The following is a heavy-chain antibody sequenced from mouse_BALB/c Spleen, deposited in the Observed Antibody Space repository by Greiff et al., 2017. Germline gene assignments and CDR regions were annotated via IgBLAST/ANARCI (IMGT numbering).Heavy chain of an antibody. CDR1: GFSLTSYG. CDR2: IWSGGST. Sequence: VQRVESGPGLVQPSQSLSITCTVSGFSLTSYGVHWVRQSPGKGLEWLGVIWSGGSTDYNAAFISRLSISKDNSKSQVFFKMNSLQADDTAIYYCARNYGSSYGTWFAYWGQGTLVTVSA. V-gene: IGHV2-4-1*01. J-gene: IGHJ3*01. CDR3: ARNYGSSYGTWFAY. D-gene: IGHD1-1*01.